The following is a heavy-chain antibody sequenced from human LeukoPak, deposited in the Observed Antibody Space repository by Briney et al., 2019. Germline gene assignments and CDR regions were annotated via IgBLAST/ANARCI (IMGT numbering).Heavy chain of an antibody. CDR3: ARGGPGYSSFY. D-gene: IGHD6-19*01. J-gene: IGHJ4*02. Sequence: SETLSLTCTVSGGSISSYYWSWIRQPPGKGLEWIGYIYYSGSTNYNPSLKSRVTISVDTSKNQFSLKLSSVTAADTAVYYCARGGPGYSSFYWGQGTLVTVSS. V-gene: IGHV4-59*08. CDR1: GGSISSYY. CDR2: IYYSGST.